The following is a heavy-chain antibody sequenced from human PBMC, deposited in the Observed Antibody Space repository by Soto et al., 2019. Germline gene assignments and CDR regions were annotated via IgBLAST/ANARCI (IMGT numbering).Heavy chain of an antibody. CDR1: GGSFSGYY. CDR2: INHSGST. V-gene: IGHV4-34*01. J-gene: IGHJ3*02. Sequence: QVQLQQWGAGLLKPSETLSLTCAVYGGSFSGYYWSWIRQPPGKGLEWIGEINHSGSTNYNPSLKSGVTISVDAAKNQFSLKLSSVTAADTAVYYCARMGYCSGGSCYPHAFDIWGQGTMVTVSS. D-gene: IGHD2-15*01. CDR3: ARMGYCSGGSCYPHAFDI.